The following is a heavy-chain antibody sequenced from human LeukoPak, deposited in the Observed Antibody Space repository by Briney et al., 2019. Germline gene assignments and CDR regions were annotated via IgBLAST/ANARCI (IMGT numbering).Heavy chain of an antibody. CDR2: ISGSGGST. D-gene: IGHD3-3*01. Sequence: PGGSLRLSCAASGFTFSSYAMSWVRQAPGKGLVWVSAISGSGGSTYYADSVKGRFTTSRDNSKNTLYLQMNSLRAEDTAVYYCAKDYLFWSVPVFDPWGQGTLVTVSS. V-gene: IGHV3-23*01. CDR1: GFTFSSYA. CDR3: AKDYLFWSVPVFDP. J-gene: IGHJ5*02.